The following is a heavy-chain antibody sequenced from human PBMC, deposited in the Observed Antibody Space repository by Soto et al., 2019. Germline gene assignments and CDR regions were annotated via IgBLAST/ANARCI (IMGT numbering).Heavy chain of an antibody. J-gene: IGHJ6*02. CDR3: ARKLDSSARTRGMDV. V-gene: IGHV4-34*01. CDR1: GGSFSGYY. CDR2: INHSGST. D-gene: IGHD6-19*01. Sequence: PSETLCLTCAVYGGSFSGYYWSWIRQPPGKGLEWIGEINHSGSTNYNPSLKSRVTISVDTSKNQFSLKLSSVTAADTAVYYCARKLDSSARTRGMDVWGQGTTVTVSS.